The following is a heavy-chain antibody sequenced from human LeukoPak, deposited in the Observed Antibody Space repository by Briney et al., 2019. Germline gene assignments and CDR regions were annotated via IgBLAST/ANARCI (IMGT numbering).Heavy chain of an antibody. CDR3: ARDPSDYAGVHVRGYFDL. CDR2: IYTSGST. V-gene: IGHV4-4*07. CDR1: GDSISNYY. J-gene: IGHJ2*01. Sequence: SETLSLTCTVSGDSISNYYWSWIRQPAGKGLEWIGRIYTSGSTIYNPSLKSRVTMSVDTSKNQFSLRLSSVTAADTAVYYCARDPSDYAGVHVRGYFDLWGRGTLVTASS. D-gene: IGHD4-23*01.